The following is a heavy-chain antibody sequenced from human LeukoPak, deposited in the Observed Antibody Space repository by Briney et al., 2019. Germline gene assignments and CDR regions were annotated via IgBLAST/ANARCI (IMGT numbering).Heavy chain of an antibody. V-gene: IGHV3-23*01. D-gene: IGHD6-13*01. J-gene: IGHJ5*02. CDR3: AKHRSWYTSRSELDP. Sequence: PGRSLRLSCAASGFTFSSYAMSWVRQAPGKGLEWVSAISGSGGSTYYADSVKGRFTISRDNSKNTLYLQMNSLRAEDTAVYYCAKHRSWYTSRSELDPWGQGTLVTVSS. CDR2: ISGSGGST. CDR1: GFTFSSYA.